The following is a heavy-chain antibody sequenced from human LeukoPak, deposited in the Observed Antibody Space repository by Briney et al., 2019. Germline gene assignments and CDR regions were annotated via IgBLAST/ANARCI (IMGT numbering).Heavy chain of an antibody. CDR2: SMDEANPYTT. CDR1: GFTLSHHY. D-gene: IGHD2-15*01. V-gene: IGHV3-72*01. Sequence: GGSVRLSCAASGFTLSHHYMDWVRLAPGKGLEWVGRSMDEANPYTTEYAASVKGRFTISRDDSKNSLYLQMNSLKTEDTAVYYCAREEVVGKFPPRGAFYYYYMDVWGKGTPVTVSS. J-gene: IGHJ6*03. CDR3: AREEVVGKFPPRGAFYYYYMDV.